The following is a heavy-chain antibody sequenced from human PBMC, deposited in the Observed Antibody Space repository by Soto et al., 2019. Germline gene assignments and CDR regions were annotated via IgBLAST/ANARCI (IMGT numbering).Heavy chain of an antibody. D-gene: IGHD3-16*01. CDR3: AHRGGATVGLYYFDY. V-gene: IGHV2-5*01. CDR1: GFSLSTTGVG. J-gene: IGHJ4*02. CDR2: IYWNDKK. Sequence: GPTLVNPTQTLTLTCTFSGFSLSTTGVGVSWIRQPPGKALEWLAFIYWNDKKRYSPWLESRRTITKDTSKNQVVLTMTNMDPVDTATYYCAHRGGATVGLYYFDYWGQGALVTVAS.